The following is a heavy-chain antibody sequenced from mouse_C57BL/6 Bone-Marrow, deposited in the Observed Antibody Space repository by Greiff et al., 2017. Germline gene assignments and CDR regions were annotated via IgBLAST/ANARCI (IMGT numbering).Heavy chain of an antibody. CDR1: GFNIKDDY. CDR3: TTGYGGYYWFAY. Sequence: EVQLQQSGAELVRPGASVKLSCTASGFNIKDDYMHWVKQRPEQGLEWIGWIDPENGDTEYASKFQGKATITADTSSNTAYLQLSSLTSEDTAVYYCTTGYGGYYWFAYWGQGTLVTVSA. J-gene: IGHJ3*01. D-gene: IGHD2-3*01. CDR2: IDPENGDT. V-gene: IGHV14-4*01.